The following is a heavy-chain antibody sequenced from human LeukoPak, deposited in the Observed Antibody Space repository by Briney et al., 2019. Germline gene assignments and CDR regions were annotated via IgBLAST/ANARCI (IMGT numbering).Heavy chain of an antibody. CDR3: SRSGPYYYMDV. CDR1: GGSMSSFY. CDR2: IYTSGST. J-gene: IGHJ6*03. V-gene: IGHV4-4*09. Sequence: SETLSLTCTVSGGSMSSFYWSWIRQPPGKGLEWIGDIYTSGSTNYNPSFRSRVTISVDTSEKKFSLKLTSVTAADTAVYYCSRSGPYYYMDVWGKGTTVTVSS.